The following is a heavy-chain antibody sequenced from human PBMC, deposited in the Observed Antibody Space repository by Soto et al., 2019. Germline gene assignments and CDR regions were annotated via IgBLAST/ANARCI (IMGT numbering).Heavy chain of an antibody. CDR1: GFSLSTSGVG. Sequence: QITLKESGPTLVKPTQTLTLTCTFSGFSLSTSGVGVGWIRQPPGKALEWLALIYWDDGKGYSPSLKSRLTITKDTSKNQVVLTMTNMDPVDTATYYCAHRLAASNYGDYEPSNSFDYWGQGTLVTVSS. J-gene: IGHJ4*02. D-gene: IGHD4-17*01. V-gene: IGHV2-5*02. CDR2: IYWDDGK. CDR3: AHRLAASNYGDYEPSNSFDY.